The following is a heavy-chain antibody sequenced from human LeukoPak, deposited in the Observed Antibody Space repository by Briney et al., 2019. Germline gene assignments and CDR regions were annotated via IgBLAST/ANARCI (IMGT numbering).Heavy chain of an antibody. CDR1: GFTFISSA. Sequence: SVKVSCKASGFTFISSAVQWVRQARGQRLEWIGWIAVGSGNTNYAQKFHKRVTITRDMSTSTAYMELSSLRSEDTAVYYCAAESSRDDGFDIWGQGTMVTVSS. CDR3: AAESSRDDGFDI. D-gene: IGHD3-16*02. V-gene: IGHV1-58*01. CDR2: IAVGSGNT. J-gene: IGHJ3*02.